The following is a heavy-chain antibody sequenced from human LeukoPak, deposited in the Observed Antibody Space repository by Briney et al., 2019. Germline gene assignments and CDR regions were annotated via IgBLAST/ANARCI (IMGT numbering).Heavy chain of an antibody. Sequence: SETLSLTCSVSGGSTSSYYWSWIRQPAGKGLESIGRIYSSGGTNYNPSLRSRVTMSVDTSKNQFSLKLTSVTAADTAVYYCARGPYYDSSKIGAFDIWGQGTMVTVSS. V-gene: IGHV4-4*07. CDR1: GGSTSSYY. J-gene: IGHJ3*02. CDR2: IYSSGGT. CDR3: ARGPYYDSSKIGAFDI. D-gene: IGHD3-22*01.